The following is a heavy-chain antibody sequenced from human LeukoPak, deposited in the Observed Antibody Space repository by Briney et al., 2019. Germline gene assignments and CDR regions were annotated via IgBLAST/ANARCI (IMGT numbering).Heavy chain of an antibody. D-gene: IGHD3/OR15-3a*01. CDR1: GGSFSGYY. V-gene: IGHV4-34*01. J-gene: IGHJ3*02. CDR3: ARGEDLSFGI. Sequence: PSETLSLTCAVYGGSFSGYYWSWIRQPPGKGLEWIGEINHSGSTNYNPSLKSRVTISVDTSKNQFSLKLSSVTAADTAVYYCARGEDLSFGIWGQGTMVTVSS. CDR2: INHSGST.